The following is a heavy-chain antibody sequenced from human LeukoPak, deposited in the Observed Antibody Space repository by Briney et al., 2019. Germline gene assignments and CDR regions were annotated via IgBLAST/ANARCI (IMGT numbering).Heavy chain of an antibody. V-gene: IGHV4-61*02. CDR1: GGSISSGSYY. Sequence: SETLSLTCTVSGGSISSGSYYWSWIRQPAGKGLEWIGRIYTSGSTNYNPSLKSRVTISVDTSKNQFSLKLSSVTAADTAVYYCARMADYVWGSYRYWVTQKAQNFDYWGQGTLVTVSS. J-gene: IGHJ4*02. D-gene: IGHD3-16*02. CDR2: IYTSGST. CDR3: ARMADYVWGSYRYWVTQKAQNFDY.